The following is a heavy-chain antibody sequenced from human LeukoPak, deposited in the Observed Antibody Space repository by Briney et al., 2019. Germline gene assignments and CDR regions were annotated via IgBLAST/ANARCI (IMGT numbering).Heavy chain of an antibody. J-gene: IGHJ4*02. CDR1: GGSISDYY. CDR2: FSNSGTT. Sequence: SETLSLTCTVSGGSISDYYWSWIRQPPGKGLEWVGYFSNSGTTNQNPSLKSRVTMSVDTSKNQFSLKLSSATAADTAVYYCARGSNWGDYWGQGALVTVSS. V-gene: IGHV4-59*12. D-gene: IGHD7-27*01. CDR3: ARGSNWGDY.